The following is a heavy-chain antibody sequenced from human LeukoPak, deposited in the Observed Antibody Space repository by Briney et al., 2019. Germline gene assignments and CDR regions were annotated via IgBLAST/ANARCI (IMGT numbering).Heavy chain of an antibody. CDR1: GFTFSSYA. V-gene: IGHV3-23*01. D-gene: IGHD3-22*01. Sequence: AGGSLRLSCAASGFTFSSYAMSWVRQAPGKGLAWVSAISGSGGSTYYADSVKGRFTISRDNSKNTLYLQMNSLRAEDTAVYYCAKDHALYDSSGYYYYYYYYMDVWGKGTTVTVSS. CDR2: ISGSGGST. CDR3: AKDHALYDSSGYYYYYYYYMDV. J-gene: IGHJ6*03.